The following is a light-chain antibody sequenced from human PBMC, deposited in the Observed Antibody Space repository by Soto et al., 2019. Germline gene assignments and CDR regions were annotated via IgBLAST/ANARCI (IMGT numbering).Light chain of an antibody. J-gene: IGKJ1*01. CDR1: QTISSW. Sequence: DIQMTQSPSTLSGSVGDRVTITCRAIQTISSWLAWYQKKPGKAPKLLMSKASTLKSGVPSRFSGSGSGTEFTLTISSLQPDDFATYSCQHYNSYSEAFGQGTKVDIK. CDR3: QHYNSYSEA. V-gene: IGKV1-5*03. CDR2: KAS.